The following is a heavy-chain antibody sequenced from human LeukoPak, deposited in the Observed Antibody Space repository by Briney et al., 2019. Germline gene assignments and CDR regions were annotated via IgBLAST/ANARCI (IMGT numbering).Heavy chain of an antibody. Sequence: ASVKVSCKVSGYTLTELSMHWVRQAPGKGLEWMGGFDPEDGETIYAQKFQGRVTMTEDTSTDTAYTELSSLRSEDTAVYYCATDERVVTNGYFDYWGQGTLVTVSS. CDR2: FDPEDGET. J-gene: IGHJ4*02. D-gene: IGHD2-8*01. CDR3: ATDERVVTNGYFDY. CDR1: GYTLTELS. V-gene: IGHV1-24*01.